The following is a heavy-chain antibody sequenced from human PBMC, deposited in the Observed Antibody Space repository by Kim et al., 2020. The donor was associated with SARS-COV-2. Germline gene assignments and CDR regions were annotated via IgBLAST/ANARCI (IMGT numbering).Heavy chain of an antibody. CDR1: GFTFSSYG. D-gene: IGHD3-22*01. CDR3: AKGRRYYYDSSGYYPNYYYYYGMAV. J-gene: IGHJ6*02. V-gene: IGHV3-30*18. Sequence: GGSLRLSCAASGFTFSSYGMHWVRQAPGKGLEWVAVISYDGSNKYYADSVKGRFTISRDNSKNTLYLQMNSLRAEDTAVYYCAKGRRYYYDSSGYYPNYYYYYGMAVWGQETTVTVSS. CDR2: ISYDGSNK.